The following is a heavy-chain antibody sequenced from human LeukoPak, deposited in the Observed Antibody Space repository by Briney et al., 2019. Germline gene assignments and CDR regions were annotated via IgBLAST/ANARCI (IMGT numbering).Heavy chain of an antibody. J-gene: IGHJ6*02. V-gene: IGHV3-33*01. CDR1: GFTFSSYG. CDR2: IWYDGSNK. CDR3: ARDHDCSSTSCSSYYYYYGMDV. D-gene: IGHD2-2*01. Sequence: PGGSLRLSCAASGFTFSSYGMHWVRQAPGKGLEWVAVIWYDGSNKYYADSVKGRFTISRDNSKNTLYLQMNSLRAEDTAVYHCARDHDCSSTSCSSYYYYYGMDVWGQGTTVTVSS.